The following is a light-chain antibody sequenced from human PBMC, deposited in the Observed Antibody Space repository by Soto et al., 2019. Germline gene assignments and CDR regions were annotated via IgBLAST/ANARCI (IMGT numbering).Light chain of an antibody. J-gene: IGLJ3*02. Sequence: QSALTQPASVSGSPGQSITISCTGTSSDVGGYNYVSWYQQHPGKAPKLMIYEVSNRPSGVSNRFSGSKSGNTASLTISGLQAADEADYYCSSYTSSSPWVFGGGTKVTVL. V-gene: IGLV2-14*01. CDR1: SSDVGGYNY. CDR3: SSYTSSSPWV. CDR2: EVS.